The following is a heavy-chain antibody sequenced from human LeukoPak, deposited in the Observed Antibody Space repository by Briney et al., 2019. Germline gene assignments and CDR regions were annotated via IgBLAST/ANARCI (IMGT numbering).Heavy chain of an antibody. CDR1: GYSISSGYY. V-gene: IGHV4-38-2*02. CDR2: IYYSGST. J-gene: IGHJ4*02. D-gene: IGHD2-15*01. Sequence: PSETLSLTCTVSGYSISSGYYWGWIRQPPGKGLEWIGSIYYSGSTYYNPSLKSRVTISVDTSKNQFSLKLGSVTAADTAVYYCARDVSDCSGGSCYSYFDYWGQGTLVTVSS. CDR3: ARDVSDCSGGSCYSYFDY.